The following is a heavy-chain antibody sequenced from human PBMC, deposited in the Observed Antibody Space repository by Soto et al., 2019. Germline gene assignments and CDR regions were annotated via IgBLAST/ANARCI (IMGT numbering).Heavy chain of an antibody. CDR3: ARSFYGVDL. CDR1: GGSITSGNYA. Sequence: LSLTCAVSGGSITSGNYAWSWIRQSPGQGLEWIGYIYQGGSAFYNPSLKPRVTIFLDRSKNQFSLNLTSVTAADTAVYYCARSFYGVDLWGQGTPVTVSS. V-gene: IGHV4-30-2*06. CDR2: IYQGGSA. J-gene: IGHJ6*02.